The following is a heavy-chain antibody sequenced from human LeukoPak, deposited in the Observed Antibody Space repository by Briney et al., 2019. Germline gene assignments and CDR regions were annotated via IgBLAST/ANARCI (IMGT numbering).Heavy chain of an antibody. Sequence: GGSLRLSCAASGFTFDDYAMYWVRQAPGKGLVWVSRINSDGSSTSYADSVKGRFTISRDNAKNTLYLQMNSLRAEDTAVYYCARDEAWITIFGVVIEAGEPYWGQGTLVTVSS. CDR3: ARDEAWITIFGVVIEAGEPY. V-gene: IGHV3-74*01. J-gene: IGHJ4*02. D-gene: IGHD3-3*01. CDR1: GFTFDDYA. CDR2: INSDGSST.